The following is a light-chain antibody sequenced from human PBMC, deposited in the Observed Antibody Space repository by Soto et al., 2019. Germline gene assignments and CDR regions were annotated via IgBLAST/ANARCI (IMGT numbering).Light chain of an antibody. CDR1: SSDVGGYNY. J-gene: IGLJ3*02. Sequence: QSALTQPASVSGSPGQSITISCTGTSSDVGGYNYVSWYQHHTGKAPKLIIYQVSDRPSGVSNRFSGSKSGNTASLTISGLQAEAEADYYCSSYTSRNTRVFGGGTKVTVL. V-gene: IGLV2-14*01. CDR2: QVS. CDR3: SSYTSRNTRV.